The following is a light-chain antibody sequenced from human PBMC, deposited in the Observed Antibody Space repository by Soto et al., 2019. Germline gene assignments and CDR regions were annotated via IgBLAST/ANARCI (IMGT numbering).Light chain of an antibody. J-gene: IGLJ2*01. CDR2: EVS. CDR1: SSDIGAYKF. CDR3: SLYAGTNSVV. Sequence: QSALTQPPSASGSPGQSVAISCTGTSSDIGAYKFVSWYQQHPGKAPKLIIYEVSIRPSGVPDRFSGSKSGNTASLTVSGLLAADGADYYCSLYAGTNSVVFGGGTKLTVL. V-gene: IGLV2-8*01.